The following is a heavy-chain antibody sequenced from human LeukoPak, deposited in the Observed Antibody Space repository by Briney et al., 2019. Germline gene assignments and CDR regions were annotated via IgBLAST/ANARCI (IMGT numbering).Heavy chain of an antibody. CDR2: IYTSGST. D-gene: IGHD2-2*01. CDR3: ARDRSIRKDIVVVPAAHYYYYYYMDV. V-gene: IGHV4-4*07. Sequence: SETLSLTCTVSGGSISSYYWSWIRQPAGKGLEWIGRIYTSGSTNYNPSLKSRVTMSVDTSKNQFSLKLSSVTAADTAVYYCARDRSIRKDIVVVPAAHYYYYYYMDVWGKGTTVTVSS. J-gene: IGHJ6*03. CDR1: GGSISSYY.